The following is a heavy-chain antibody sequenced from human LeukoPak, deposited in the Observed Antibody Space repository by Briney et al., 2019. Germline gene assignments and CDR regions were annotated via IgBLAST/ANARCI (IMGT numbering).Heavy chain of an antibody. Sequence: SETLSLTCTVSGDSISNYYWSWIRQPPGKGLEWIGEINHSGSTNYNPSLKSRVTISVDTSKNQFSLKLSSVTAADTAAYYCARGDLNYYYYMDVWGKGTTVTVSS. CDR3: ARGDLNYYYYMDV. J-gene: IGHJ6*03. V-gene: IGHV4-34*01. CDR1: GDSISNYY. CDR2: INHSGST.